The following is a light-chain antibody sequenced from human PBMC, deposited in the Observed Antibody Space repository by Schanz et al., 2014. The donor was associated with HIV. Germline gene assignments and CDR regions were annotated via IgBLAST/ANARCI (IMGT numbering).Light chain of an antibody. CDR2: EVS. V-gene: IGLV2-14*02. Sequence: QSVLTQPASVSGSPGQSITISCTGTSSDVGSYNLVSWYQQHPGKAPKFMIYEVSKRPSGVSNRFSGSKSGNTASLTISGLQAEDEADYYCSSSTSSGTVVFGGGTKLTVL. CDR1: SSDVGSYNL. J-gene: IGLJ2*01. CDR3: SSSTSSGTVV.